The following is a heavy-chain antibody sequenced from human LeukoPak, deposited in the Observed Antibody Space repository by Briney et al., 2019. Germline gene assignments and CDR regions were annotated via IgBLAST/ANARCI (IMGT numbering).Heavy chain of an antibody. CDR1: GYTFTSHG. Sequence: ASVKVSCKASGYTFTSHGISWVRQAPGQGLEWMGWISAYNGNTNYAQKLQGRVTMTTDTSTSTAYMELRSLRSDDTAVYYCARDRGVYGSGSYYKVSYYGMDVWGQGTTVTVSS. D-gene: IGHD3-10*01. CDR2: ISAYNGNT. CDR3: ARDRGVYGSGSYYKVSYYGMDV. V-gene: IGHV1-18*01. J-gene: IGHJ6*02.